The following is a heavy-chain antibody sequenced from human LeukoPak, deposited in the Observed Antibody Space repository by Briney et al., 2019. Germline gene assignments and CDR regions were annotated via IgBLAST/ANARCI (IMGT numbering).Heavy chain of an antibody. D-gene: IGHD1-1*01. CDR1: GFTFSSFA. CDR2: ISGSGGST. J-gene: IGHJ4*02. V-gene: IGHV3-23*01. Sequence: GGSLRLSCAASGFTFSSFAMGWVRQAPGKGLEWVLVISGSGGSTSYADSVKGRFTISRDNSKNTLYLQMNSLRAEDTAVYYCAKEVVARLGDYWGQGTLVTVSS. CDR3: AKEVVARLGDY.